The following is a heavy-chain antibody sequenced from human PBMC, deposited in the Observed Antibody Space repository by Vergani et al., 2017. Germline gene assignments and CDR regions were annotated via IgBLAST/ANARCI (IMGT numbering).Heavy chain of an antibody. CDR1: GFTFNHYA. CDR3: AKANPRNSGYDYLDYYHAMDV. V-gene: IGHV3-23*01. D-gene: IGHD5-12*01. Sequence: EVQLLESGGDLVQPGGSLRLSCAASGFTFNHYAMNWVRPAPGQGLEWVSGISGSGGSTYYAGSVKGRFTISRDSSKNTLYLQMNSLSAGDTAVYYCAKANPRNSGYDYLDYYHAMDVWGQGTTVTVSS. J-gene: IGHJ6*02. CDR2: ISGSGGST.